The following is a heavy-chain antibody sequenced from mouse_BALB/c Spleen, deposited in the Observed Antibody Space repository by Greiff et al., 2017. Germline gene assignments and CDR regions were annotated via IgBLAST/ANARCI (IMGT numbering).Heavy chain of an antibody. Sequence: EVQGVESGGGLVQPGGSLRLSCATSGFTFTDYYMSWVRQPPGKALEWLGFIRNKANGYTTEYSASVKGRFTISRDNSQSILYLQMNTLRAEDSATYYCARGDFFTTAKGFDYWGQGTTLTVSS. CDR1: GFTFTDYY. CDR2: IRNKANGYTT. CDR3: ARGDFFTTAKGFDY. D-gene: IGHD1-2*01. J-gene: IGHJ2*01. V-gene: IGHV7-3*02.